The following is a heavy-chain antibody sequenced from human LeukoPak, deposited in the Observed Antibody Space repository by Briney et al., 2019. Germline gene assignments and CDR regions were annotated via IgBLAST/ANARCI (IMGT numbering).Heavy chain of an antibody. CDR3: ARTRWDILTGPDAFDI. J-gene: IGHJ3*02. D-gene: IGHD3-9*01. CDR1: GGSISSGGYY. CDR2: IYHSGST. V-gene: IGHV4-30-2*01. Sequence: SQTLSLTCTVSGGSISSGGYYWSWIRQPPGKGLGWIGYIYHSGSTNYNPSLKSRVTISVDKPKNQFSLKLSSVTAADTAVYYCARTRWDILTGPDAFDIWGQGTMVTVSS.